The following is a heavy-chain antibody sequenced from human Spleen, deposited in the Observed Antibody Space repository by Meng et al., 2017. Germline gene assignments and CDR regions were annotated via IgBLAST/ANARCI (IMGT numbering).Heavy chain of an antibody. CDR3: ASAFMPSGWAFDP. CDR1: GDSVSSKSAA. CDR2: TYYRSKWYN. Sequence: QVHLQPSGPGLVKPSQTLSLTCAISGDSVSSKSAAWNWIRQSPSRGLEWLGRTYYRSKWYNDYALSVKGRITINADTFNNQLSLHLNSVTPEDTAVYFCASAFMPSGWAFDPWGQGTLVTVSS. D-gene: IGHD2-2*01. J-gene: IGHJ5*02. V-gene: IGHV6-1*01.